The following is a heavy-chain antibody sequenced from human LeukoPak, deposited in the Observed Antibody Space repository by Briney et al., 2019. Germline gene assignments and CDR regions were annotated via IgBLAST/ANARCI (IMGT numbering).Heavy chain of an antibody. J-gene: IGHJ5*02. CDR1: GGSISSGGYY. V-gene: IGHV4-31*03. CDR3: GGFGVVIGSNWFDP. D-gene: IGHD3-3*01. CDR2: IYYSGST. Sequence: SETLSLTCTVSGGSISSGGYYWSWIRQHPGKGLEWIGYIYYSGSTYYNPSLKSRVTISVDTSKNQFSLKLSSVTAADTAVYYRGGFGVVIGSNWFDPWGQGTLVTVSS.